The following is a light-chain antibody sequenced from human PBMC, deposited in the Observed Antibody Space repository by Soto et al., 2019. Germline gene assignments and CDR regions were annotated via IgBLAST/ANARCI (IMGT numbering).Light chain of an antibody. CDR2: AAS. CDR3: QQYYSYPRT. Sequence: IKMTQSPSSPSAYLAXIVTLTCRASQGISSYLAWYQQKPGKAPKLLIYAASTLQSGVPSRFSGSGSGTDFTLTISCLQSEDFATYYCQQYYSYPRTFGQGTKV. V-gene: IGKV1-8*01. J-gene: IGKJ1*01. CDR1: QGISSY.